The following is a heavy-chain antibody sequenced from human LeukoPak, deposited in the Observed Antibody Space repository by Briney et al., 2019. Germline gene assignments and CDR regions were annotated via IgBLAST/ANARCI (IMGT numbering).Heavy chain of an antibody. CDR3: ARDRRYCSSTSCYEGDGY. CDR1: GYTFTSYG. D-gene: IGHD2-2*01. CDR2: ISAYNGNT. V-gene: IGHV1-18*01. Sequence: ASVKVSCKASGYTFTSYGISWVRQAPGQGLEWMGWISAYNGNTNYAQKLQGRVTMTTDTSTSTAYMELRSLRSDDTAVYYCARDRRYCSSTSCYEGDGYWGQGTLVTVSS. J-gene: IGHJ4*02.